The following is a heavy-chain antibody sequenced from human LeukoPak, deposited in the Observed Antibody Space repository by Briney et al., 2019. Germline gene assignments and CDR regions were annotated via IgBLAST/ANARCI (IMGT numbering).Heavy chain of an antibody. CDR1: GFTFSSYG. CDR3: AKDSLGLFYGSGSYFDY. CDR2: IRYDGSNK. J-gene: IGHJ4*02. V-gene: IGHV3-30*02. Sequence: GGSLRLSCAASGFTFSSYGMHWVRQAPGKGLEWVAFIRYDGSNKYYADSVKGRFTISRDNSKNTLYLQMNSLRAEDTAVYYCAKDSLGLFYGSGSYFDYWGQGTLLTVSS. D-gene: IGHD3-10*01.